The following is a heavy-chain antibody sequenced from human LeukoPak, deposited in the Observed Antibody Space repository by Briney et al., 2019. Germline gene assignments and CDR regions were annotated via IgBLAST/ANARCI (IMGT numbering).Heavy chain of an antibody. CDR3: AKDTAADYYYYGMDV. CDR2: ISWNSGSI. V-gene: IGHV3-9*01. Sequence: PGRSLRLSCAASGFTFDDYAMHWVRQAPGKGLEWVSGISWNSGSIGYADSGKGRFTISRDNAKNSLYLQMNSLRAEDTALYYCAKDTAADYYYYGMDVWGQGTTVTVSS. D-gene: IGHD6-25*01. CDR1: GFTFDDYA. J-gene: IGHJ6*02.